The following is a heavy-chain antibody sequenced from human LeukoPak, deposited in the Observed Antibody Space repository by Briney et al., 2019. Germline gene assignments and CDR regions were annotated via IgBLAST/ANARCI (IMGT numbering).Heavy chain of an antibody. CDR3: ARHEGCSSTSCYGGWFDP. Sequence: TSSETLSLTCTVSGGSISSSSYYWGWIRQPPGKGLEWIGSIYYSGSTYYNPSLKSRVTISVDTSKNQFSLKLSSVTAADTAVYYCARHEGCSSTSCYGGWFDPWGQGTLVTVSS. D-gene: IGHD2-2*01. V-gene: IGHV4-39*01. CDR2: IYYSGST. J-gene: IGHJ5*02. CDR1: GGSISSSSYY.